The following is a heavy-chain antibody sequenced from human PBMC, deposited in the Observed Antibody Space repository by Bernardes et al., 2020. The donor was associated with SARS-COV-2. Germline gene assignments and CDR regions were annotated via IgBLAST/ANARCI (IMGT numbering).Heavy chain of an antibody. J-gene: IGHJ4*02. Sequence: SETLSLTCTVSGGSISSGSNYWSWIRQPAGKGLEWIGRIHIRGSTSYDPSLESRVTMSIDTSKNQFSLMLSSVTAADTAVYYCARVVQDLYGSGTYPHYFDDWGQGTLVTVSS. CDR2: IHIRGST. V-gene: IGHV4-61*02. CDR3: ARVVQDLYGSGTYPHYFDD. CDR1: GGSISSGSNY. D-gene: IGHD3-10*01.